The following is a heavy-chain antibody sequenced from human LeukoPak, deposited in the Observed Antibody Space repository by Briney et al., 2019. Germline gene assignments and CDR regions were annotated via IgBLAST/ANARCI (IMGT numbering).Heavy chain of an antibody. CDR3: ARASWGSAVVLAANASDF. CDR1: GFTFTSYA. Sequence: GGSLRLSCEASGFTFTSYAMNWVRQAPGKGLVWVSAISSSSGMIYYADSVKGRFTISRDNAKNSLYLQMNSLRAEDTAVYYCARASWGSAVVLAANASDFWGQGTLVTVSS. D-gene: IGHD2-15*01. J-gene: IGHJ4*02. CDR2: ISSSSGMI. V-gene: IGHV3-21*01.